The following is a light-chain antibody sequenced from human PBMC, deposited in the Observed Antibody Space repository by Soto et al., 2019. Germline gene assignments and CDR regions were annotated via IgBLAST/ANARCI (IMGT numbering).Light chain of an antibody. CDR3: QQTYTAPRT. CDR2: GAS. J-gene: IGKJ1*01. CDR1: QSITIY. Sequence: DIQMTQSPSSLSASAGDRVTITCRASQSITIYLNWYQQQPGKAPRLLIYGASTLQTGVPSRFSGSGSMTDFTLTISDLQPEDFATYYCQQTYTAPRTFGQGTKVDIK. V-gene: IGKV1-39*01.